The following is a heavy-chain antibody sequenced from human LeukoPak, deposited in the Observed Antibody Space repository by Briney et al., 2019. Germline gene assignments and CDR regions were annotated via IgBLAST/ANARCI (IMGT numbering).Heavy chain of an antibody. CDR3: ARELGGTKTGGFDI. J-gene: IGHJ3*02. CDR2: IGTAGAHT. D-gene: IGHD1-14*01. CDR1: GFRFSYHD. V-gene: IGHV3-64*02. Sequence: GGSLRLSCAASGFRFSYHDMHWVRQAPGKGLEFVSSIGTAGAHTFYADSVKGRFTISRDNFQSTMYLQMDGLRPEDSAVYYCARELGGTKTGGFDIWGQGTVVTVSS.